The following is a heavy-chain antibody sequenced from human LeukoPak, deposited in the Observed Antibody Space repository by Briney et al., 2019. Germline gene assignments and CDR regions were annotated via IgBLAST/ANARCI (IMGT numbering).Heavy chain of an antibody. Sequence: PSETLSLTCTVSGGSISSGGYYWSWIRQPPGKGLEWIGYIYHSGSTYYNPSLKSRVTISVDRSKNQFSLKLSSATAADTAVYYCARALKGAVSNNWGQGTLVTVSS. CDR1: GGSISSGGYY. V-gene: IGHV4-30-2*01. CDR2: IYHSGST. J-gene: IGHJ4*02. CDR3: ARALKGAVSNN. D-gene: IGHD3-16*01.